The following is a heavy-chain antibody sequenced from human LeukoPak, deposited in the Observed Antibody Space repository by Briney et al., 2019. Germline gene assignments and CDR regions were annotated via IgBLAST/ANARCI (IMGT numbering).Heavy chain of an antibody. V-gene: IGHV4-59*01. J-gene: IGHJ4*02. D-gene: IGHD3-22*01. Sequence: SETLSLTCTVSGASISSYYWSWIRQPPGKGLEWIGYIYYSGSTNYNPALKSRVTISEDSSKNQISLKLSSVTAADTAVYYCARVRGYYDSSGYDYWGQGTLVTVSS. CDR3: ARVRGYYDSSGYDY. CDR2: IYYSGST. CDR1: GASISSYY.